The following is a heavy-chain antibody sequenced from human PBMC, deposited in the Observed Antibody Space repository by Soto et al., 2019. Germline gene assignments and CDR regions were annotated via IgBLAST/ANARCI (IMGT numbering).Heavy chain of an antibody. D-gene: IGHD3-22*01. CDR3: ARFSPGYDSSGSQFDY. CDR1: GGSISSGGYY. J-gene: IGHJ4*02. V-gene: IGHV4-31*03. Sequence: QVQLQESGPGLVKPSQTLSLTCTVSGGSISSGGYYWSWIRQHPGKGLEWIGYIYYSGSTYYNRSLKGRVTISVDASKNQFSRKLSSVTAADTAVYYCARFSPGYDSSGSQFDYWGQGTLVTVSS. CDR2: IYYSGST.